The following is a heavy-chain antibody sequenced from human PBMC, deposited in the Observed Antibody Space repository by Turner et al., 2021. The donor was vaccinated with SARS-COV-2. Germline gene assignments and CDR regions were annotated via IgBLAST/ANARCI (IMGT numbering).Heavy chain of an antibody. J-gene: IGHJ4*02. V-gene: IGHV3-23*01. CDR2: ISASGGDT. CDR3: AADCTSASCYSRNADY. CDR1: GFTFSNFA. Sequence: EVQLLESGGGLLQPGGSLSLSCAASGFTFSNFAMTWVRQAPGRGLEWVSAISASGGDTHYADSVKGRFTISRDNSKSTLYRQVNSLRAEDTAMYYCAADCTSASCYSRNADYWGQGTLVTVSS. D-gene: IGHD2-2*01.